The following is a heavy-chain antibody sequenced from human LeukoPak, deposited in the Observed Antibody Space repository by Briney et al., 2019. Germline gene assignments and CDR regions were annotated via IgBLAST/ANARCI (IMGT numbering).Heavy chain of an antibody. CDR1: AFTFSSFG. CDR3: AKDISPGWGFDY. J-gene: IGHJ4*02. V-gene: IGHV3-30*02. CDR2: IWYDGINQ. Sequence: PGGSLRLSCAASAFTFSSFGMHWVRQTPGKGLEWVAFIWYDGINQYYADSAKGRFTISRDNSKNTLYLQMNSLRAEDTAMYYCAKDISPGWGFDYWGQGTLVTVSS. D-gene: IGHD6-19*01.